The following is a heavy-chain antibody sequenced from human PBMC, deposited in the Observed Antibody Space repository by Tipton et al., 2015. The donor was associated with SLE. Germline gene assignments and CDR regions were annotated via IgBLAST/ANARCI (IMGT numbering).Heavy chain of an antibody. V-gene: IGHV3-23*01. CDR3: AKANRGVVRGHFDY. CDR2: ISGSGGST. J-gene: IGHJ4*02. D-gene: IGHD3-10*01. CDR1: GFTFSSYA. Sequence: GSLRLSCAASGFTFSSYAMSWVRQAPGKGLEWVSAISGSGGSTYYADSVKGRFTISRDNSKNTLYLQMNSLRAEDTAVYHCAKANRGVVRGHFDYWGQGTLVTVSS.